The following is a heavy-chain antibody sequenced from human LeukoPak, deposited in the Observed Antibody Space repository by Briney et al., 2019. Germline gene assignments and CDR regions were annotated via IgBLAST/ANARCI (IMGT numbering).Heavy chain of an antibody. V-gene: IGHV1-18*01. CDR2: ISTYNGNT. CDR1: GYIFTSFG. J-gene: IGHJ4*02. CDR3: ARGGPVARLITFGGVTDY. D-gene: IGHD3-16*01. Sequence: ASVKVSCKTSGYIFTSFGITWVRQAPGQGLEWMGWISTYNGNTNYAQNLQGRVTMTTDTSTSTAYMELRSLRSDDTAVYYCARGGPVARLITFGGVTDYWGQGTLVTVSS.